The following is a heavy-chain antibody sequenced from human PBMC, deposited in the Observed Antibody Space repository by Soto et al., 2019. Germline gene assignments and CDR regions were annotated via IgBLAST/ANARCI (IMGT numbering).Heavy chain of an antibody. D-gene: IGHD3-3*01. Sequence: SETLSLTCAVYGGSFSGYYWSWIRQPPGKGLEWIGEINHSGSTNYNPSLKSRVTISVDTSKDQFSLRLSSVTAADTAVYYCAGSYYDFWSGVRDYGMDVWGQGTTVTVSS. V-gene: IGHV4-34*01. CDR3: AGSYYDFWSGVRDYGMDV. CDR1: GGSFSGYY. CDR2: INHSGST. J-gene: IGHJ6*02.